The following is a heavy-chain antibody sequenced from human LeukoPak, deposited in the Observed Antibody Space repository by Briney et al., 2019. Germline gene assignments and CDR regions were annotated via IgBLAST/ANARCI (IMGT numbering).Heavy chain of an antibody. CDR3: AKVGTYDSSGYYDDYYFDS. J-gene: IGHJ4*02. CDR1: GFTFSNYA. CDR2: VSGGGSDT. V-gene: IGHV3-23*01. Sequence: GGSLRLSCAASGFTFSNYAMSWVRQAPGKGLEWVSAVSGGGSDTSYAASVKGRFTISRDNSKNTLSLQMNSLRVDDTAVYFCAKVGTYDSSGYYDDYYFDSWGQGTQVTVSS. D-gene: IGHD3-22*01.